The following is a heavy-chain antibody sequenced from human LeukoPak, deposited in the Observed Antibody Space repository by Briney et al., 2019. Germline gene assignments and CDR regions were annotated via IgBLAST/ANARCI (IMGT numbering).Heavy chain of an antibody. CDR1: GGSISSYY. Sequence: PSETLSLTCTVSGGSISSYYWSWIRQPPGKGLEWIGYIYYSGSTNYNPSLKSRVTISVDTSKNQFSLKLSSVTAADTAVYCCASLGEYVWYFDLWGRGTLVTVSS. J-gene: IGHJ2*01. D-gene: IGHD2/OR15-2a*01. CDR2: IYYSGST. V-gene: IGHV4-59*08. CDR3: ASLGEYVWYFDL.